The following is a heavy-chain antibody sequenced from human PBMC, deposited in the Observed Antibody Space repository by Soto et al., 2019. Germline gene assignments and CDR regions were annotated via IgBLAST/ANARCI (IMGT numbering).Heavy chain of an antibody. D-gene: IGHD5-12*01. CDR1: GGSISSGGYY. J-gene: IGHJ6*02. V-gene: IGHV4-31*03. CDR3: GRTQPPMGRRGYDDLYYYGMDV. CDR2: IYYSGST. Sequence: KTSETLSLTCTVSGGSISSGGYYWSWIRQHPGKGLEWIGYIYYSGSTYYNPSLKSRVTISVDTSKNQFSLKLSSVTAADTAVYYCGRTQPPMGRRGYDDLYYYGMDVWGQGTTVTVSS.